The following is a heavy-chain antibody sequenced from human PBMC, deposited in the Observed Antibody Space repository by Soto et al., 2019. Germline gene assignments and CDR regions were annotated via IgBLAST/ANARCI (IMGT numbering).Heavy chain of an antibody. Sequence: LRLSCAASGFTFSSYSMNWVRQAPGRGLEWVAAISGTSDYIYYADSVKGRFTISRDNAKTSLYIQMNSLRAEDTAVYYCARDHRYCSGSSCRPYYYYYGMDVWGQGTTVTVSS. D-gene: IGHD2-15*01. CDR1: GFTFSSYS. CDR2: ISGTSDYI. J-gene: IGHJ6*02. V-gene: IGHV3-21*01. CDR3: ARDHRYCSGSSCRPYYYYYGMDV.